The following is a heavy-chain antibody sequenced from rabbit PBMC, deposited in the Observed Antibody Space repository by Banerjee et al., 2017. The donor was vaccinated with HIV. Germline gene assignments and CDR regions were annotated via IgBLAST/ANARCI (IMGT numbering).Heavy chain of an antibody. CDR1: GFSFSGVYY. CDR3: ARDRADSSGYYFNL. Sequence: QSLEESRGDLVKPGASLTLTCTASGFSFSGVYYMCWVRQAPGKGLEWITCIYAGSSGSTYYANWAKGRFTISETSSTTVTLQMTSLTAADTATYFCARDRADSSGYYFNLWGPGTLVTVS. V-gene: IGHV1S40*01. D-gene: IGHD6-1*01. CDR2: IYAGSSGST. J-gene: IGHJ4*01.